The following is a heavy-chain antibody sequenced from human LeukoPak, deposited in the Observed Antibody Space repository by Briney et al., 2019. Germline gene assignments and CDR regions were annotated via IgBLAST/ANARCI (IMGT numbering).Heavy chain of an antibody. CDR3: ARRRATYDAFDI. V-gene: IGHV1-2*02. CDR1: GYTFTSYG. D-gene: IGHD1-26*01. J-gene: IGHJ3*02. Sequence: ASVKVSCKASGYTFTSYGISWVRQAPGQGLEWMGWINPNSGGTNYAQKFQGRVTMTRDTSISTAYMELSRLRSDDTAVYYCARRRATYDAFDIWGQGTMVTVSS. CDR2: INPNSGGT.